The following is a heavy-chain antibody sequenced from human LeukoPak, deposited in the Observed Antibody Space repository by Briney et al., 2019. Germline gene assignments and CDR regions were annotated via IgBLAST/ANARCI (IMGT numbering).Heavy chain of an antibody. CDR1: GFTFSSYW. V-gene: IGHV3-7*01. CDR3: ARLDFGDSIDY. J-gene: IGHJ4*02. Sequence: GGSLRLSCAASGFTFSSYWMSWVRQAPGKGLEWVANIKQDGSEKYYVDSVKGRFTISRDNAKNSLYLQMNSLRAEDTSLYFCARLDFGDSIDYWGQGALVTVSS. D-gene: IGHD4-17*01. CDR2: IKQDGSEK.